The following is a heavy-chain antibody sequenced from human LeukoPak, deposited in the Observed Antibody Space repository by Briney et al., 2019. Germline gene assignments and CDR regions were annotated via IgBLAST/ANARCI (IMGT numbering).Heavy chain of an antibody. CDR2: INSDGSST. J-gene: IGHJ3*02. Sequence: GGSLRLSCAASGFTFSSYWMRWVRQAPGKGPVWVSRINSDGSSTSYADSVKGRFTISRDNAKNTLYLQMNSLRAEDTAVYYCARSYYYDSSGYYSLSAFDIWGQGTMVTVSS. D-gene: IGHD3-22*01. CDR1: GFTFSSYW. CDR3: ARSYYYDSSGYYSLSAFDI. V-gene: IGHV3-74*01.